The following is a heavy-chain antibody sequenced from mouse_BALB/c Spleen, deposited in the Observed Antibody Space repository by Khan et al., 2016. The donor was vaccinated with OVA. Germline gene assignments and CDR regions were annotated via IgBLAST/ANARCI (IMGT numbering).Heavy chain of an antibody. CDR2: IWGDGST. V-gene: IGHV2-6-7*01. J-gene: IGHJ4*01. D-gene: IGHD2-10*01. CDR3: ARAYYGNYREAMDY. Sequence: QVQLKDSGPGLVAPSQSLSITCTVSGFSLTGYGVNWVRQPPGKGLEWLGMIWGDGSTDYNSALKSRLSISKDNSKSQVFLKMNRLQTDYTARYYGARAYYGNYREAMDYWGQGTSVTVSS. CDR1: GFSLTGYG.